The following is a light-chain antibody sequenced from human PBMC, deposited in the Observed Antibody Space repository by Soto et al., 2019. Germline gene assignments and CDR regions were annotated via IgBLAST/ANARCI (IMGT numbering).Light chain of an antibody. CDR3: AAWDDSLNGVA. CDR2: ASK. J-gene: IGLJ2*01. V-gene: IGLV1-44*01. CDR1: SSNIGSNT. Sequence: QSVLTQPPSASGTPGQRVTISCSGSSSNIGSNTINWYQQLPGTAPKLLIYASKQRPSGVPDRFSGSKSGTSASLAISGLQSEDEADYYCAAWDDSLNGVALDGGTKVTVL.